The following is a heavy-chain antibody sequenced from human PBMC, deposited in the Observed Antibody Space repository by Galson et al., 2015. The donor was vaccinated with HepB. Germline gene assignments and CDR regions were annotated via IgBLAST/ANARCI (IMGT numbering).Heavy chain of an antibody. D-gene: IGHD4-23*01. J-gene: IGHJ2*01. V-gene: IGHV2-70*04. CDR2: IDWDDDK. CDR1: GFSLSTSGMR. Sequence: PALVKPTQTLTLTCTFSGFSLSTSGMRVSWIRQPPGKALEWLARIDWDDDKFYSTSLKTRLTISKDTSKNQVVLTMTNMDPVDTATYYCARMRDPYGGKQNWYFDLWGRGTLVTVSS. CDR3: ARMRDPYGGKQNWYFDL.